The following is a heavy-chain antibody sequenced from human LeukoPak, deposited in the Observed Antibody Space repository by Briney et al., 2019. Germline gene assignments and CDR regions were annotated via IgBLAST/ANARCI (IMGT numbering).Heavy chain of an antibody. CDR2: IYYSGST. V-gene: IGHV4-59*12. J-gene: IGHJ4*02. Sequence: SETLSLTCTVSGGSISSYYWSWIRQPPGKGLEWIGYIYYSGSTNYNPSLKSRVTVSVDTSKNQFSLKLSSVTAADTAVYYCAKDPLAGIETLDHWGQGTLVTVSS. CDR1: GGSISSYY. D-gene: IGHD6-19*01. CDR3: AKDPLAGIETLDH.